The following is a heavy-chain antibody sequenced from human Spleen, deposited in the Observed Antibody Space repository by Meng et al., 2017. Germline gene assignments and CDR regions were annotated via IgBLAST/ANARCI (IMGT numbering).Heavy chain of an antibody. CDR3: ASSMVRGVRAFDY. CDR1: GYTFTSYG. D-gene: IGHD3-10*01. J-gene: IGHJ4*02. CDR2: ISAYNGNT. V-gene: IGHV1-18*01. Sequence: ASVKVSCKASGYTFTSYGISWVRQAPGQGLEWMGWISAYNGNTNYAQKFQGRVTITADESTSTAYMELSSLRSEDTAVYYCASSMVRGVRAFDYWGQGTQVTVSS.